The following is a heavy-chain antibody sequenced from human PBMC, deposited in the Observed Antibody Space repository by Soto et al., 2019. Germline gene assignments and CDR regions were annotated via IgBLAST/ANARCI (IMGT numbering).Heavy chain of an antibody. D-gene: IGHD3-16*01. Sequence: GGSLRLSCAASGFTFSSYGMHWVRQAPGKGLEWVAVISYDGSNKYYADSVKGRFTISRDNSKNTLYLQMNSLRAEDTAVYYCAKVQDYDEDYYYYGMDVWGQGTTVTVSS. V-gene: IGHV3-30*18. CDR1: GFTFSSYG. CDR3: AKVQDYDEDYYYYGMDV. J-gene: IGHJ6*02. CDR2: ISYDGSNK.